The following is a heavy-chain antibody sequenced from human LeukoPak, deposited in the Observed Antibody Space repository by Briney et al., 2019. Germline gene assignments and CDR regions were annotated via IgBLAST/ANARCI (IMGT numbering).Heavy chain of an antibody. CDR1: GGAFSSYT. Sequence: SVKVYCKASGGAFSSYTISWVRQAPGQGLEWMRGVIPIFGTTNYAQRFQGRVTISADESTSTAYMELSSLRSEDTAVYYCASVWFGPTIHGYFQHWGQGTLVTVSS. D-gene: IGHD3-10*01. J-gene: IGHJ1*01. CDR3: ASVWFGPTIHGYFQH. V-gene: IGHV1-69*01. CDR2: VIPIFGTT.